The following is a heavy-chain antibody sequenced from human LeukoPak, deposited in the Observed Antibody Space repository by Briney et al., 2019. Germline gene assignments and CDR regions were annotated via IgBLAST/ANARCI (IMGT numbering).Heavy chain of an antibody. V-gene: IGHV3-33*01. J-gene: IGHJ4*02. Sequence: PGRSLRLSCAASGLTFSTYGMHWVRQAPGKGLEWVAVISSDGSYKLYGDSVKGRFTISRDNSKNTLYLQMDSLRAEDTAVYYCAGTTVGGGISGYWGQGTLVTVSS. CDR2: ISSDGSYK. CDR1: GLTFSTYG. D-gene: IGHD4-11*01. CDR3: AGTTVGGGISGY.